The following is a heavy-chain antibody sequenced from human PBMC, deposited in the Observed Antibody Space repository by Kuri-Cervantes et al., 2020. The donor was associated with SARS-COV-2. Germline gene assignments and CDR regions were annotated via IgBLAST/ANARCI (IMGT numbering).Heavy chain of an antibody. D-gene: IGHD1-1*01. J-gene: IGHJ6*02. CDR3: AKAELERQEGYYYYGMDV. CDR1: GFTFSSYA. V-gene: IGHV3-23*01. Sequence: GESLKISCAASGFTFSSYAMSWVRQAPGKGLEWVSAISGSGGSTYYADSVKGRFTISRDNSKNTLYLQMNSLRAEGTAVYYCAKAELERQEGYYYYGMDVWGQGTTVTVSS. CDR2: ISGSGGST.